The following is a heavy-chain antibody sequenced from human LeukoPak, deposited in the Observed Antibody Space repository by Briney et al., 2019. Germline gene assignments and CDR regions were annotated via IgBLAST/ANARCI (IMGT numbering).Heavy chain of an antibody. V-gene: IGHV5-10-1*01. CDR1: GYSFTTYW. Sequence: GESLKISCKGSGYSFTTYWISWVRQMPGKGLEWMGRIDPSDSYTNYSPSFQGHVTISADKSFSTAYLQWTSLEASDTAMYYCARHAKAYGSSCDYWGQGTLVTVSS. CDR3: ARHAKAYGSSCDY. J-gene: IGHJ4*02. D-gene: IGHD6-13*01. CDR2: IDPSDSYT.